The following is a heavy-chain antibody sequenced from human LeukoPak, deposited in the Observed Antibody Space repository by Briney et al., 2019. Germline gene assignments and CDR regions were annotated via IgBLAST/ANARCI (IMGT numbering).Heavy chain of an antibody. J-gene: IGHJ3*02. CDR2: IYYSGST. V-gene: IGHV4-59*01. D-gene: IGHD3-10*01. Sequence: SETLSLTCSVSGGSISSYYWSWIRQPPGKGLEWIGYIYYSGSTNSNPSLKSRVTMSVDTSKNQFSLKLRSVTAADTAVYYCARGGSGISNAFDIWGQGTMVTVSS. CDR3: ARGGSGISNAFDI. CDR1: GGSISSYY.